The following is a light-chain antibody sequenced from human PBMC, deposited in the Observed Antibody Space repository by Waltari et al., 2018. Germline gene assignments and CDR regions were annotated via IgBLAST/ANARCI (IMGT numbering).Light chain of an antibody. Sequence: QPALPQEASVSGTEEQTVTPPCTGTTNTIGGYLVGWYQQVSHGAPKTLMFGYSLASGIPDRFSASKSGTISYLTISGLQPEDEADYYCSTWDYSLSVWVFGGGTKLTVL. CDR2: GYS. CDR3: STWDYSLSVWV. CDR1: TNTIGGYL. V-gene: IGLV1-44*01. J-gene: IGLJ3*02.